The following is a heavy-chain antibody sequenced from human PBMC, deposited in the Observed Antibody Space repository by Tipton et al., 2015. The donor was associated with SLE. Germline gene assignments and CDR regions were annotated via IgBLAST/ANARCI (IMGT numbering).Heavy chain of an antibody. CDR2: IFTSGST. CDR3: AGATYCGGDCYDL. J-gene: IGHJ4*02. D-gene: IGHD2-21*01. V-gene: IGHV4-61*02. CDR1: GGSISSGSNY. Sequence: TLSLTCSVSGGSISSGSNYWTWIRQPAGKGLEWIGRIFTSGSTDYNPSLKSRVTISVDTSRNQFSLKLSHVTAADTAVYYCAGATYCGGDCYDLWGQGALVTVSS.